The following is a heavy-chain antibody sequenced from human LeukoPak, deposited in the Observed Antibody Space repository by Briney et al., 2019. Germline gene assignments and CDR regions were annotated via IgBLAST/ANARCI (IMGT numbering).Heavy chain of an antibody. Sequence: GGSVSLFCAACGFTFSTYAMSWVRHAPGGALQWGSPISGSGGSRQYADSEKGGFNIHRDTYKNTVVLEKNSLSAEDRAVYHCAKCALGGDVGPQDFWGQGTLVTVSS. CDR3: AKCALGGDVGPQDF. CDR2: ISGSGGSR. D-gene: IGHD2-21*02. CDR1: GFTFSTYA. V-gene: IGHV3-23*01. J-gene: IGHJ4*02.